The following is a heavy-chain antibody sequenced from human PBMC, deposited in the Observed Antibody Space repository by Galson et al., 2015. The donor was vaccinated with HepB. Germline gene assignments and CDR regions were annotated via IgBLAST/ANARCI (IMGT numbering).Heavy chain of an antibody. CDR3: ARVRNYYGSGSYSFPFDY. J-gene: IGHJ4*02. V-gene: IGHV1-3*01. CDR2: INAGNGNT. Sequence: SVKVSCKASGYTFTCYAMHWVRQAPGQRLEWMGWINAGNGNTKYSQKFQGRVTITRDTSASTAYMELSSLRSEDTAVYYCARVRNYYGSGSYSFPFDYWGQGTLVTVSS. D-gene: IGHD3-10*01. CDR1: GYTFTCYA.